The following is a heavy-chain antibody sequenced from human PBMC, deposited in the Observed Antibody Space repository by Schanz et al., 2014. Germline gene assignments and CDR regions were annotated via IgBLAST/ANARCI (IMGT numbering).Heavy chain of an antibody. Sequence: QVQLVQSGAEVKKPGASVKVSCKASGYTFTSYYMHWVRQAPGQGLEWMGIINPSGGSTSYAQKFQGRVTMTRDTSTSTVYMDLSSLRSEDTALYYCARDGEAAAGCDYWGQGTLVAVSS. J-gene: IGHJ4*02. CDR3: ARDGEAAAGCDY. V-gene: IGHV1-46*03. CDR1: GYTFTSYY. D-gene: IGHD6-13*01. CDR2: INPSGGST.